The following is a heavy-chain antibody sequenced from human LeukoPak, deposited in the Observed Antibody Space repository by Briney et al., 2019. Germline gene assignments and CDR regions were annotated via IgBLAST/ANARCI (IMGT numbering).Heavy chain of an antibody. J-gene: IGHJ5*02. V-gene: IGHV7-4-1*02. CDR3: AREMAGVVAALYDP. CDR1: GYTFTSYA. CDR2: INTNTGNP. D-gene: IGHD2-15*01. Sequence: ASVKVSCKASGYTFTSYAMNWVRQAPGQGLEWMGWINTNTGNPTYAQGFTGRFVFSLDTSVSTAYLQISSLKAEDTAVYYCAREMAGVVAALYDPWGQGTLVTVSS.